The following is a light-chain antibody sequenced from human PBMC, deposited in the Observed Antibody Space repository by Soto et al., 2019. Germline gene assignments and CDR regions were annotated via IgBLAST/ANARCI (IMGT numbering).Light chain of an antibody. CDR1: GSNIGAGYD. J-gene: IGLJ1*01. CDR2: ANI. V-gene: IGLV1-40*01. Sequence: QSVLTQPPSVSGAPGQRVTISCTGSGSNIGAGYDVHWYQQLPGTAPKLLIFANINRPSGVPDRFSGSKTGTSASLAITGRRAEDEADYYCQSYDSSPSGYVFGTGTKLTVL. CDR3: QSYDSSPSGYV.